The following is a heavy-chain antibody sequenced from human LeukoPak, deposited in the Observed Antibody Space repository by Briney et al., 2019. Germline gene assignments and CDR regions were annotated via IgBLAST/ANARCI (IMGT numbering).Heavy chain of an antibody. CDR1: GGSISSSSYY. CDR3: ARIRGYSYGYSIVFDY. D-gene: IGHD5-18*01. CDR2: IYYSGST. V-gene: IGHV4-39*07. Sequence: SETLSLTCTVSGGSISSSSYYWGWIRQPPGKGLEWIGSIYYSGSTYYNPSLKSRVTISVDTSKNQFSLKLSSVTAADTAVYYCARIRGYSYGYSIVFDYWGQGTLVTVSS. J-gene: IGHJ4*02.